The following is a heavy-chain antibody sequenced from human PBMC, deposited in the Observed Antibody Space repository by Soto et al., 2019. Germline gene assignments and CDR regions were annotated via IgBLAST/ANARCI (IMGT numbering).Heavy chain of an antibody. CDR1: GFTFTSSA. D-gene: IGHD2-2*01. Sequence: QMQLVQSGPEVKKPGTSVKVSCKASGFTFTSSAVQWVRQARGQRLEWIGWIVVGSGNTNYAQKFQERVTITRDMSTSTAYMELSSLRCEDTAVYYCAAVPLPRYCSSTSCFDYWGQGTLVTVSS. J-gene: IGHJ4*02. CDR2: IVVGSGNT. CDR3: AAVPLPRYCSSTSCFDY. V-gene: IGHV1-58*01.